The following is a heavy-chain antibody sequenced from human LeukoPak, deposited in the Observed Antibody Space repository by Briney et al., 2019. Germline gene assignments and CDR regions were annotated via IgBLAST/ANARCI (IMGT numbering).Heavy chain of an antibody. Sequence: GGSLRLSCAASGFTFSTYTMNWVRQAPGKGLECVTSISSASTYIYNADSAKGRFTISRDNAKNSLYLQMDSLRVEDTAVYYCARGQWPDYWGQGTLVTVSS. J-gene: IGHJ4*02. CDR1: GFTFSTYT. CDR3: ARGQWPDY. V-gene: IGHV3-21*01. D-gene: IGHD6-19*01. CDR2: ISSASTYI.